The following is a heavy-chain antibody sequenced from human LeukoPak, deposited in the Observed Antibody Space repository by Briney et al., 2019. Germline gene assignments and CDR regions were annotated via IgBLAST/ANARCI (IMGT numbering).Heavy chain of an antibody. CDR3: AREIQGDDYFDY. D-gene: IGHD3-10*01. CDR2: IKQDGSEK. J-gene: IGHJ4*02. CDR1: RFTFSTYW. Sequence: GGSLRLSCAASRFTFSTYWMSWVRQAPGEGLEWVANIKQDGSEKYYVDSVKGRFTISRDNAKNSLYLQMNSLRAEDTAVYYCAREIQGDDYFDYWGREPWSPSPQ. V-gene: IGHV3-7*01.